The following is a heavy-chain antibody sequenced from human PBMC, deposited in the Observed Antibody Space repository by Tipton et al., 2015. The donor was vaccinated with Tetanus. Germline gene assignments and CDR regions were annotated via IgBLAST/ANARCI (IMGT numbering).Heavy chain of an antibody. CDR3: ASGSALDY. J-gene: IGHJ4*02. Sequence: GSLRLSCAASGFTFTRYAMHWIRQAPGKGLEWVASISSTTTYIYYADSVKGRFTISRDNAKNSLYLQMNSLRAEDTAVYYCASGSALDYWGQGTLVTVSS. V-gene: IGHV3-21*01. CDR1: GFTFTRYA. D-gene: IGHD6-25*01. CDR2: ISSTTTYI.